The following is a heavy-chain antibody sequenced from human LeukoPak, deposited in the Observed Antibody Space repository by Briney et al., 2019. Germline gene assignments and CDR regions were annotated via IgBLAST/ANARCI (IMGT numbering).Heavy chain of an antibody. D-gene: IGHD6-19*01. J-gene: IGHJ4*02. CDR2: ISSSSSTI. CDR3: TRLAVAGPDY. V-gene: IGHV3-48*01. Sequence: GGSLRLSCAASGFTFSSYSMNWVRQAPGKGLEWVSYISSSSSTIYYADSVKGRFTISRDNAKNSLYLQMNSLRAEDTAVYYCTRLAVAGPDYWGQGTLVTVSS. CDR1: GFTFSSYS.